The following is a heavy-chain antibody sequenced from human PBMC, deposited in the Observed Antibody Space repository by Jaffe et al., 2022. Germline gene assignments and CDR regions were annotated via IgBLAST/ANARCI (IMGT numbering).Heavy chain of an antibody. V-gene: IGHV4-59*01. Sequence: QVQLQESGPGLVKPSETLSLTCTVSGGSISSYYWSWIRQPPGKGLEWIGYIYYSGSTNYNPSLKSRVTISVDTSKNQFSLKLSSVTAADTAVYYCASSMTYYDFWSGYQLKDGFDYWGQGTLVTVSS. J-gene: IGHJ4*02. CDR3: ASSMTYYDFWSGYQLKDGFDY. CDR1: GGSISSYY. D-gene: IGHD3-3*01. CDR2: IYYSGST.